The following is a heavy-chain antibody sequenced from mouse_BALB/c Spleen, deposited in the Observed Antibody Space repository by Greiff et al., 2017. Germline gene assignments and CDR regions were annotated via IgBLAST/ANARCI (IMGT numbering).Heavy chain of an antibody. CDR1: GYTFTNYW. V-gene: IGHV1-63*02. J-gene: IGHJ3*01. CDR2: IYPGGGYT. CDR3: AKGYGNYAWFAY. Sequence: VQLQQSGAELARPGASVKISCKASGYTFTNYWLGWVKQRPGHGLEWIGDIYPGGGYTNYNEKTKGKATLTADTSSSTAYMQLSSLTSEDSAVYFCAKGYGNYAWFAYWGQGTLVTVSA. D-gene: IGHD2-10*02.